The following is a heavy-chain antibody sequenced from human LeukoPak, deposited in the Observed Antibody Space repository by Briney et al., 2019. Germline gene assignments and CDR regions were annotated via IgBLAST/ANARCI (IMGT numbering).Heavy chain of an antibody. Sequence: SVKVSCKASGGTFSSYAISWVRQAPGQGLEWMGGIIPIFGTANYAQKFQGRVTITADESTSTAYMELSSLRSENTAVYYCARDFGDGYNYRHDAFDIWGQGTMVTVSS. V-gene: IGHV1-69*13. J-gene: IGHJ3*02. CDR1: GGTFSSYA. D-gene: IGHD5-24*01. CDR2: IIPIFGTA. CDR3: ARDFGDGYNYRHDAFDI.